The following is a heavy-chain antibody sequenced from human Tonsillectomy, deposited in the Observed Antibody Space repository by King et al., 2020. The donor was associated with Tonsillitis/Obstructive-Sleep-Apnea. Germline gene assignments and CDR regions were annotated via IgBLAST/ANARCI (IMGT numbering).Heavy chain of an antibody. D-gene: IGHD3-22*01. J-gene: IGHJ4*02. V-gene: IGHV1-2*04. CDR3: ARAQYYYDSSGYFDY. CDR2: INPNSGGT. CDR1: GYTFTGYY. Sequence: QLVQSGAEVKKPGASVKVSCKASGYTFTGYYMHWVRQAPGQGLEWMGWINPNSGGTNYAQKFQGWVTMTRDTSISTAYMGLSRLRSDDTAVYYCARAQYYYDSSGYFDYWGQGTLVTVSS.